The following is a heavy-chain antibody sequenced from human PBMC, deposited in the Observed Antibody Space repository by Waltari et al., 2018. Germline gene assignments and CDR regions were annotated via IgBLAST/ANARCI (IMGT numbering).Heavy chain of an antibody. CDR1: GFPFCSYE. V-gene: IGHV3-48*03. CDR3: TRERSVTGKGNLDY. CDR2: SSSGGSNI. D-gene: IGHD3-10*01. Sequence: EVQLVESGGGLVQTGGSLRLACAASGFPFCSYEMNWVRQAPGKGLEWVSYSSSGGSNIFYAESVKGRFTISRDNAKNSLYLQMNSLRVEDTAVYYCTRERSVTGKGNLDYWGQGTLVTVSS. J-gene: IGHJ4*02.